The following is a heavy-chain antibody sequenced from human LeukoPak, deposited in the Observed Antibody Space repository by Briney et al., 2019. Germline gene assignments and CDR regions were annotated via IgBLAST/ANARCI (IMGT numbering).Heavy chain of an antibody. CDR2: ISYAGNNK. V-gene: IGHV3-30*04. J-gene: IGHJ3*02. Sequence: GRSLRLSCAASGFTFSSYAMHWVRQAPGKGLEWVAVISYAGNNKYYADSVKGRFTISRDNSKNTLFLQMNSLRPEDTAVYYCSRGQHRVTYSDDGFDIWGQGTMVTVSS. CDR3: SRGQHRVTYSDDGFDI. CDR1: GFTFSSYA. D-gene: IGHD4-11*01.